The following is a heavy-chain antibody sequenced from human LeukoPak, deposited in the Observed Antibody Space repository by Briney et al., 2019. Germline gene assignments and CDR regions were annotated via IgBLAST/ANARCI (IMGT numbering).Heavy chain of an antibody. V-gene: IGHV3-23*01. Sequence: PGGSLRPSCAASGFTFSSYAMSWVRQAPGKGLEWVSHITNSGDSTYSVDSVKGRFTISRDNSKNTLYLQMNSLRAEDTAVYYCAKGYGSGTYYRGLPDWGQGILVTVSS. CDR2: ITNSGDST. J-gene: IGHJ4*02. D-gene: IGHD3-10*01. CDR3: AKGYGSGTYYRGLPD. CDR1: GFTFSSYA.